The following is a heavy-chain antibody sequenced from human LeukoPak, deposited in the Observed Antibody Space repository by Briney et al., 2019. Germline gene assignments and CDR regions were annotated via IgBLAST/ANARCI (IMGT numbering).Heavy chain of an antibody. CDR3: ARDSRYYDILTGYYNWFDP. CDR1: GFIFSSYA. CDR2: ISGSGGNP. J-gene: IGHJ5*02. D-gene: IGHD3-9*01. V-gene: IGHV3-23*01. Sequence: PGGSLRLSCAASGFIFSSYAMSWVRQAPGKGLEWVSGISGSGGNPYYADSVKGRFTISRDNSENTLNLQMNSLRAEDTAVYYCARDSRYYDILTGYYNWFDPWGQGTLVTVSS.